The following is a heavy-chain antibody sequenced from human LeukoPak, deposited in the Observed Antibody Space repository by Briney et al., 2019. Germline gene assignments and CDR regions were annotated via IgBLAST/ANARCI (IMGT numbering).Heavy chain of an antibody. CDR2: ISSSGSTI. Sequence: QPGGSLRLSCAASGFTFSSYEMNWVRQAPGKGLEWVSYISSSGSTIYYADSVKGRFTISRDNAKNSLYLQMNSLRAEDTALYYCAKGNVVVVAATAFDIWGQGTMVTVSS. V-gene: IGHV3-48*03. D-gene: IGHD2-15*01. J-gene: IGHJ3*02. CDR3: AKGNVVVVAATAFDI. CDR1: GFTFSSYE.